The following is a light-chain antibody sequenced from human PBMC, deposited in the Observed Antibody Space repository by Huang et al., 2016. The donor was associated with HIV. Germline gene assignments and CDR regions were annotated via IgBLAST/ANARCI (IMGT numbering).Light chain of an antibody. CDR2: GAS. CDR1: QSINKY. CDR3: QQSYKAPRT. J-gene: IGKJ2*01. Sequence: DIQMTQSPSSLSASVGDRVIISCRASQSINKYLNWYQQMPGKAPKLLIYGASTLQRGVSSRFSGSVSGTDFTLTIGSLQPEDAATYYCQQSYKAPRTFGQGTLLEIK. V-gene: IGKV1-39*01.